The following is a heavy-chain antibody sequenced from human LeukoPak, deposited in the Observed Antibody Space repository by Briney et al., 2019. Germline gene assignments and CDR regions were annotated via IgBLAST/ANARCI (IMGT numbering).Heavy chain of an antibody. V-gene: IGHV7-4-1*02. D-gene: IGHD3-10*01. J-gene: IGHJ4*02. CDR3: ARVDSGSYYNLVHIDY. Sequence: ASVKVSCKASGYTFTSYAMNWVRQAPGQGLEWMGWINTNTGNPTYAQGFTGRFVFSLDTSVSTAYLQISSLKAEDTAVYYCARVDSGSYYNLVHIDYWGQGTLVTVSS. CDR1: GYTFTSYA. CDR2: INTNTGNP.